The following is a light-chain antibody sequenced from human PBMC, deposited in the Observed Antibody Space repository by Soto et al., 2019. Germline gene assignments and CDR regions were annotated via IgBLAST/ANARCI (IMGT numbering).Light chain of an antibody. Sequence: EIVVTQSPATLSVSPGARAPLSCRARQSVSSNFAWYQQKPGQAPRLLIYGASTRASGLPARFSGSGSGTEFTLTISSLQSEDFAVHYCQQYYNWPPRITFGQGTRLEIK. CDR2: GAS. J-gene: IGKJ5*01. V-gene: IGKV3-15*01. CDR1: QSVSSN. CDR3: QQYYNWPPRIT.